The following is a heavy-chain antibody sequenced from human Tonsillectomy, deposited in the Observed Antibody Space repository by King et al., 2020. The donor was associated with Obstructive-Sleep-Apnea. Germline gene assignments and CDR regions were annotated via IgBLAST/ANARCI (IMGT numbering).Heavy chain of an antibody. D-gene: IGHD3-10*01. J-gene: IGHJ6*02. CDR2: FDPEDGET. Sequence: QLVQSGAEVKKPGASVKVSCKVSGYTLTELSMHWGRQAPGKGLEWMGGFDPEDGETIYAQKFQGRVTMTEDTSTDTAYMELGSLRSEDTAVYYCATDPLITGNIVRRKFYGMDVWGQGTTVTVSS. CDR3: ATDPLITGNIVRRKFYGMDV. CDR1: GYTLTELS. V-gene: IGHV1-24*01.